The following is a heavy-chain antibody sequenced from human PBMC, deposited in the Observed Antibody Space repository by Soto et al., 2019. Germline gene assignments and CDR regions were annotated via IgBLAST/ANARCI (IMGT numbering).Heavy chain of an antibody. CDR1: GYTFTSHD. CDR3: ARWDYGDYARFDY. D-gene: IGHD4-17*01. J-gene: IGHJ4*02. V-gene: IGHV1-8*01. Sequence: QVQLVQAGAEGKKSGASVKVSCKASGYTFTSHDINWVRQATGQGLEWMGWMNPNSGNTGYAQKFQGRVTMTRNTSISTAYMELSSLRSEDTAVYYCARWDYGDYARFDYWGQGTLVTVSS. CDR2: MNPNSGNT.